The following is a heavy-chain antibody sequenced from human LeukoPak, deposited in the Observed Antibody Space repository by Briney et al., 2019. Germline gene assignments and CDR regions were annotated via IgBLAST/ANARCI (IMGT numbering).Heavy chain of an antibody. J-gene: IGHJ4*02. CDR3: ARDTSQSNTVTYFDY. CDR2: IDSSSAYI. CDR1: GLTFSSSG. Sequence: GGSLRLSCAASGLTFSSSGMNWVRQAPGKGLEWNSFIDSSSAYIYYADSVKGRFTISRDNAKNSLYLQMNSLRAEDTAVYYCARDTSQSNTVTYFDYWGQGTLVTVSS. D-gene: IGHD4-11*01. V-gene: IGHV3-21*01.